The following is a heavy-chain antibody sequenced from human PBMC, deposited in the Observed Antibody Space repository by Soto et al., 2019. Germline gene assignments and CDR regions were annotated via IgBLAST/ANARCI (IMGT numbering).Heavy chain of an antibody. Sequence: GESQKISYEGSGYTVTSYWIGWVRQMHGKGLEWMGIIYPGDSDTRYSPSFQGQVTISADKSITTAYLTWSSLTASDTAMYYCAGTPPFVWRSAEGDAFVFWGQGTMSTVS. J-gene: IGHJ3*01. CDR1: GYTVTSYW. CDR2: IYPGDSDT. V-gene: IGHV5-51*01. CDR3: AGTPPFVWRSAEGDAFVF. D-gene: IGHD3-16*01.